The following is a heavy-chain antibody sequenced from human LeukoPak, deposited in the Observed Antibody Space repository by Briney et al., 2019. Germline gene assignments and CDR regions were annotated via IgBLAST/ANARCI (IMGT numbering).Heavy chain of an antibody. CDR1: GGSISSGDYY. CDR3: ARARDGHINNWFDP. J-gene: IGHJ5*02. CDR2: IYYSGST. Sequence: PSETLSLTCTVSGGSISSGDYYWSWIRQPPGKGLEWIGYIYYSGSTEYNPSLKSRVTISVDTSKNQFSLKMSSVTAADTAVYYCARARDGHINNWFDPWGQGTLVSVSS. V-gene: IGHV4-61*08. D-gene: IGHD5-24*01.